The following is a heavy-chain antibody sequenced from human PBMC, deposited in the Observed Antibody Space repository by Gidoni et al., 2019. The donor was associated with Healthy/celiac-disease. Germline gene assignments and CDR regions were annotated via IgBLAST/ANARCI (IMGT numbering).Heavy chain of an antibody. V-gene: IGHV3-23*01. CDR2: IRGSGGST. Sequence: EVQLLESGGGLVQPGGSLRLSCAASGFTFSSYAMSWVRQAPGKGLAWVSAIRGSGGSTYYADSVKGRFTISRDNSKNTLYLQMNSLRAEDTAVYYCAKAPGWDWYFDLWGRGTLVTVSS. CDR3: AKAPGWDWYFDL. J-gene: IGHJ2*01. D-gene: IGHD6-19*01. CDR1: GFTFSSYA.